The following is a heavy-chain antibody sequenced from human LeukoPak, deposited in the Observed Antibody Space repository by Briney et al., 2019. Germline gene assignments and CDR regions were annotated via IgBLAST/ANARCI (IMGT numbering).Heavy chain of an antibody. CDR3: ARAQTDAFDI. V-gene: IGHV4-59*01. Sequence: MPSETLSLTCTVSGGSISSYYWSWIRQPPGKGLEWIGYIYYSGSTNYNPSLKSRVTISVDTSKNQFSLKLSSVTAADTAVYYCARAQTDAFDIWGQGTMVTVSS. CDR2: IYYSGST. J-gene: IGHJ3*02. CDR1: GGSISSYY.